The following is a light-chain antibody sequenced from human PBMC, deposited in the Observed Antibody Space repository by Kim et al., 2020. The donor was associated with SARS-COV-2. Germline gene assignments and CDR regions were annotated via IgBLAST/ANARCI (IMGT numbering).Light chain of an antibody. CDR1: QDISND. J-gene: IGKJ5*01. V-gene: IGKV1-17*01. CDR2: GAS. CDR3: LQHNTYPIT. Sequence: GDRVTITCRASQDISNDLDWYQQNPGRAPKRLIYGASSLQSGVPSRFSGSGSGTEFTLTISSLQPEDFATYFCLQHNTYPITFGPGTRLEIK.